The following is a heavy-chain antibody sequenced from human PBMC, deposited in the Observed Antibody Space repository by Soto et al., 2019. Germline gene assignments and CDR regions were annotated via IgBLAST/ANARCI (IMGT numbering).Heavy chain of an antibody. J-gene: IGHJ5*02. Sequence: QLQLQESGSGLVKPSQTLSLTCAVSGGSISSGGYSWSWIRQPPGKGLEWIGYIYPSGRTYYNPSIKSRFTRSVYRPKYQFSLKLSSVTAAHTAVDNCARVPDRWGQGTLGTVSS. D-gene: IGHD2-2*01. V-gene: IGHV4-30-2*01. CDR2: IYPSGRT. CDR3: ARVPDR. CDR1: GGSISSGGYS.